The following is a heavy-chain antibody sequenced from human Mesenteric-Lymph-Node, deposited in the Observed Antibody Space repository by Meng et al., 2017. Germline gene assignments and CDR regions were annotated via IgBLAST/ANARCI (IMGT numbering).Heavy chain of an antibody. J-gene: IGHJ2*01. Sequence: EVQLVESGGGLVKPGGSLRLSCAASGFTFSSYSMNWVRQAPGKGLEWVSSISSSSSYIYYADSVKGRFTISRDNAKNSLYLQMNSLRAEDTALDYCARDPGGEAAIGLWGRGTLVTVSS. D-gene: IGHD2-2*01. CDR3: ARDPGGEAAIGL. V-gene: IGHV3-21*01. CDR2: ISSSSSYI. CDR1: GFTFSSYS.